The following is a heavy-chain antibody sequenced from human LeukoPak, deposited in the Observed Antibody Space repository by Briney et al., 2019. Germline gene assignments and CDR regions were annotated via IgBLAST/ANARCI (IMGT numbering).Heavy chain of an antibody. D-gene: IGHD2-21*02. Sequence: GGSLRLSCSASGFTFSSYAMHWVRQAPGKGLQFVSGISSHGGSTYSADSVKGRFTISRDNPKNTLYLQMSSLRAEDTAVYYCARDPEGDDYDMDVWGQGTTVTVSS. CDR2: ISSHGGST. V-gene: IGHV3-64D*06. CDR3: ARDPEGDDYDMDV. J-gene: IGHJ6*02. CDR1: GFTFSSYA.